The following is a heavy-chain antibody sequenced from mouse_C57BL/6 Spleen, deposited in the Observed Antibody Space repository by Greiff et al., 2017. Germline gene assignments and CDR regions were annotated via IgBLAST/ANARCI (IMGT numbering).Heavy chain of an antibody. J-gene: IGHJ3*01. CDR3: ARGKEAWFAY. D-gene: IGHD1-3*01. V-gene: IGHV1-64*01. CDR2: IHPNSGST. Sequence: QVQLQQPGAELVKPGASVKLSCKASGYTFTSYWMHWVKQRPGQGLEWIGKIHPNSGSTNYTEKFKSKATLTVDKSSSTAYMQLSSLTSEDSAVXYCARGKEAWFAYWGQGTLVTVSA. CDR1: GYTFTSYW.